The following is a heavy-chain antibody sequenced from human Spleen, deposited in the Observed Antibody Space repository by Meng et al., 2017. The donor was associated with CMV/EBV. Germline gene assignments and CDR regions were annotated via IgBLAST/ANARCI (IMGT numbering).Heavy chain of an antibody. D-gene: IGHD2-15*01. CDR3: ARQRGAVVVVAGPLTQEPEFDY. CDR1: GGSISSSSYY. J-gene: IGHJ4*02. CDR2: IYYSGST. V-gene: IGHV4-39*01. Sequence: SETLSLTCTVSGGSISSSSYYWGWIRQPPGKGLEWIGSIYYSGSTYYNPSLKSRVTMSVDTSSNQFSLKLSSVTAADTAVYYCARQRGAVVVVAGPLTQEPEFDYWGQGTLVTVSS.